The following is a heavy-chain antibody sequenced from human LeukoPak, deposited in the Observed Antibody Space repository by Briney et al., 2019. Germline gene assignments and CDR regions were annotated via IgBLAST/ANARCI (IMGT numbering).Heavy chain of an antibody. J-gene: IGHJ6*03. V-gene: IGHV3-64*01. Sequence: GGSLRLSCAASGFTFSSYAMHWVRQAPGKGLEYVSAISSNGGSTYYANSVKGRFTISRDNSKNTLYLQMGSLRAEDMAVYYCARVGRDYDFWSGLIPHTYYMDVWGKGTTVTVSS. D-gene: IGHD3-3*01. CDR3: ARVGRDYDFWSGLIPHTYYMDV. CDR1: GFTFSSYA. CDR2: ISSNGGST.